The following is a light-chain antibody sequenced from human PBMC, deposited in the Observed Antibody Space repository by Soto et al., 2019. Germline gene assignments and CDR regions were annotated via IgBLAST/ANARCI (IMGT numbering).Light chain of an antibody. V-gene: IGKV3-15*01. Sequence: EVVMTQSPATVSVSPGEGVTLSCRASQTISNDLAWYQQKPGQAPRLIIYGASTRATGVPARFSGGGSGTEFTLTISSLQSEDFAFYYCQQNNKWRTVTVGGGTKVEIK. J-gene: IGKJ4*01. CDR2: GAS. CDR3: QQNNKWRTVT. CDR1: QTISND.